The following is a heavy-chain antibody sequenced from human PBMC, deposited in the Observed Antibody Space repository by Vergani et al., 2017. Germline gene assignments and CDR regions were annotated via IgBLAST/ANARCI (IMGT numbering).Heavy chain of an antibody. J-gene: IGHJ6*03. Sequence: QVQLQESGPGLVKPSQTLSLTCTVSGGSISSGDYYWSWIRQPPGKGLEWIGYIYYSGSTHYNPSLKSRVTISVDTSKNQFSLKLSSVTAADTAVYYCARDPLGVVVVAATGGYMDVWGKGTTVTVSS. V-gene: IGHV4-30-4*01. CDR2: IYYSGST. CDR1: GGSISSGDYY. D-gene: IGHD2-15*01. CDR3: ARDPLGVVVVAATGGYMDV.